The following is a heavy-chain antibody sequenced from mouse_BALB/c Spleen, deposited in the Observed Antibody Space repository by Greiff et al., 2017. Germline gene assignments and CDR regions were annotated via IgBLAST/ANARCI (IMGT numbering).Heavy chain of an antibody. D-gene: IGHD1-1*01. J-gene: IGHJ3*01. CDR1: GYSITSGYY. CDR3: AREHYGSSWFAY. CDR2: ISYDGSN. Sequence: EVQLVESGPGLVKPSQSLSLTCSVTGYSITSGYYWNWIRQFPGNKLEWMGYISYDGSNNYNPSLKNRISITRDTSKNQFFLKLNSVTTEDTATYYCAREHYGSSWFAYWGQGTLVTVSA. V-gene: IGHV3-6*02.